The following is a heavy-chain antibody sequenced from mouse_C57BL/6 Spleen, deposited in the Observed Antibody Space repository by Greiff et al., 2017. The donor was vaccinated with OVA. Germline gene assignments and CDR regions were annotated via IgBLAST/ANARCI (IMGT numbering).Heavy chain of an antibody. D-gene: IGHD1-1*01. CDR1: GFTFSDYG. Sequence: EVKLEESGGGLVKPGGSLKLSCAASGFTFSDYGMHWVRQAPEKGLEWVAYISSGSSTIYYADTVKGRFTISRDNAKNTLFLQMTSLRSEDTAMYYCARDGSSYLYYAMDYWGQGTSVTVSS. CDR3: ARDGSSYLYYAMDY. V-gene: IGHV5-17*01. J-gene: IGHJ4*01. CDR2: ISSGSSTI.